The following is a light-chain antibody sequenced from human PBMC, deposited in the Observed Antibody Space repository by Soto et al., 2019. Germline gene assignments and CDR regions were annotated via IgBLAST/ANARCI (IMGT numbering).Light chain of an antibody. CDR3: SSYTSSSRV. V-gene: IGLV2-14*01. Sequence: QSALTQPASVSGSPGQSITISCTGTSSDVGGYNYVSWYQQHPGKAPKLMIYDVSNRPSGVSNRFSGSKSGNTASLTISGLQAEDEADYYCSSYTSSSRVFGTGTKLTAL. CDR1: SSDVGGYNY. J-gene: IGLJ1*01. CDR2: DVS.